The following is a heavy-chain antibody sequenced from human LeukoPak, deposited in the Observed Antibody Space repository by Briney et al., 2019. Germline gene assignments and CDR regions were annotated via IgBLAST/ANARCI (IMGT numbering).Heavy chain of an antibody. V-gene: IGHV3-48*02. CDR3: ARGGAARPDY. Sequence: GGSLRLSCAASGFTFSSYAMSWVRQAPGKGLEWVSYISSSSSTTSYAESVKGRFTISRDNAKNSLYLQINSLRDEDTAVYYCARGGAARPDYWGQGTLVTVSS. CDR1: GFTFSSYA. J-gene: IGHJ4*02. D-gene: IGHD6-6*01. CDR2: ISSSSSTT.